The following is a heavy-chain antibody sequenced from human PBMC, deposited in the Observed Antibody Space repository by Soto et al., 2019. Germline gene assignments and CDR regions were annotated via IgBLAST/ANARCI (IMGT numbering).Heavy chain of an antibody. V-gene: IGHV3-33*01. CDR2: IWYDGIQK. CDR3: ARAGGTTVTGLWHFDS. Sequence: VQLVESGGGLVQPGESLRLSCEASGFTFNTYSMHWVRQPPGKGLEWLAAIWYDGIQKYYADSVKGRFIISRDNSKKRLYLEMNSLRAEDTAVYYCARAGGTTVTGLWHFDSWGQGTLVTVSS. CDR1: GFTFNTYS. J-gene: IGHJ4*02. D-gene: IGHD4-17*01.